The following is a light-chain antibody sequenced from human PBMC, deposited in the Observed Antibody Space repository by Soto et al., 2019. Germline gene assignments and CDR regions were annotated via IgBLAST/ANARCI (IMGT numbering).Light chain of an antibody. Sequence: QSALTQPPSASGSPGHSVTISCTGTSSDVGAYNYVSWYQQHPGKAPKLMIYEVTQRPSGVPDRFSGSKSGNTASLTVSGLQAEDEADYYCSSYTGSNNLGVVFGGGTKLTVL. CDR1: SSDVGAYNY. J-gene: IGLJ2*01. CDR2: EVT. CDR3: SSYTGSNNLGVV. V-gene: IGLV2-8*01.